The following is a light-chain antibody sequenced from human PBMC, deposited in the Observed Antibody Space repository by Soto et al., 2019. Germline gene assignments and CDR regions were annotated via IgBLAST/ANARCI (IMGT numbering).Light chain of an antibody. V-gene: IGKV3-20*01. CDR1: QSVTSSY. J-gene: IGKJ5*01. CDR3: QQYGSSPIT. Sequence: EIVLTQSPDTLSLSPGERATLSCRASQSVTSSYLAWYQQKPGQAPSLLIYGASSRATGIPDRFSGSGSGTDFTLTISRLEPEDFAVFYCQQYGSSPITFGQGTRLEIK. CDR2: GAS.